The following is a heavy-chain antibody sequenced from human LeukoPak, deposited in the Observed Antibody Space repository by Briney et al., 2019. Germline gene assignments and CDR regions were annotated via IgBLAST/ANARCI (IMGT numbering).Heavy chain of an antibody. D-gene: IGHD2-21*01. CDR3: ARYEQRPGVSASDP. V-gene: IGHV3-74*01. J-gene: IGHJ5*02. CDR2: INADGSWR. Sequence: PGRSLRLSCAASGFSFNSYWMVWFRQAPGKGQGLGSSINADGSWRLYADSVKGRFAISRDYARNTLYLQMNSLGVEDTAMYYCARYEQRPGVSASDPWGQGTLVTVSS. CDR1: GFSFNSYW.